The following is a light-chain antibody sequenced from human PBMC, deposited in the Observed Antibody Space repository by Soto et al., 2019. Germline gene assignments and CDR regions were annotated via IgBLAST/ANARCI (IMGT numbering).Light chain of an antibody. Sequence: EIVMTQSPATLSVSPGERVTLSCRASQSVRSNLAWYQQKPGQVPRVLIYGASTRAIGIPDRFSVSGSGTEFTLTISSLQSEDFAVYYCQPYTNWWVVGGGNKVDIK. CDR2: GAS. V-gene: IGKV3-15*01. CDR1: QSVRSN. CDR3: QPYTNWWV. J-gene: IGKJ4*01.